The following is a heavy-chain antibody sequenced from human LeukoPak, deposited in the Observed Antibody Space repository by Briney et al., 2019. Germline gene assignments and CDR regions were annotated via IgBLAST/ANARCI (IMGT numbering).Heavy chain of an antibody. D-gene: IGHD3-10*01. CDR3: AKDQGSGALDY. V-gene: IGHV3-30*18. Sequence: GTSLRLSCAASGFPFSDYGMYWVRQAPGKGLEWLAVISHDGSNKYYADSVKGRFTISRDNSKNTLYLQMNSLRAEDTAVYYCAKDQGSGALDYWGQGTLVTVSS. J-gene: IGHJ4*02. CDR1: GFPFSDYG. CDR2: ISHDGSNK.